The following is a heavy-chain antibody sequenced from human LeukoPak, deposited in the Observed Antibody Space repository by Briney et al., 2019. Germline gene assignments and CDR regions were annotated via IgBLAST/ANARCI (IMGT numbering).Heavy chain of an antibody. J-gene: IGHJ5*02. CDR2: TYYRTKWYN. Sequence: SQTLSLTCAISGDSVSSNSAAWNWIRQSPSRGLEWLGRTYYRTKWYNDYAVSVKSRITINPDTSKNQFSLQLNSVTPEDTAVYYCARISPYGEPNWFDPWGQGTLVTVSS. CDR3: ARISPYGEPNWFDP. V-gene: IGHV6-1*01. D-gene: IGHD1-14*01. CDR1: GDSVSSNSAA.